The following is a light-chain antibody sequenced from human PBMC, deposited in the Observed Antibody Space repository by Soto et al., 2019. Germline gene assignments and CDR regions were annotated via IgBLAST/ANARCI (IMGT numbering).Light chain of an antibody. V-gene: IGLV2-23*02. J-gene: IGLJ1*01. Sequence: QSVLTQPASVSGSPGQSITISCTGTSSDVGGYNLVSWYQQHPGKAPKLIIYEVNKRPSGISNRFSGSKSANTASLTISGLQAEDEADYYCCSYGGRSTYVFGTGTKLTVL. CDR3: CSYGGRSTYV. CDR1: SSDVGGYNL. CDR2: EVN.